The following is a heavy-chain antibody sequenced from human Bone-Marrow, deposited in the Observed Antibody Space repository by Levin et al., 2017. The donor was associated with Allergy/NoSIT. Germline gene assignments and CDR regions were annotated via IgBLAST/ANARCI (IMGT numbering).Heavy chain of an antibody. CDR2: IILSIISI. V-gene: IGHV3-21*01. CDR3: ARYLHGVYYMDV. Sequence: SLLLSCAASGFTFSSYSMNWVRQAPGPFLSFFSSIILSIISISYAASVKGRFTISRDNAKNSLYLQMNSLRAEDTAVYYCARYLHGVYYMDVWGKGTTVTVSS. J-gene: IGHJ6*03. D-gene: IGHD4-17*01. CDR1: GFTFSSYS.